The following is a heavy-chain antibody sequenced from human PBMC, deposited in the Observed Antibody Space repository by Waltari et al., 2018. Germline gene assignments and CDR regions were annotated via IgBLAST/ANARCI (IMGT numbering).Heavy chain of an antibody. V-gene: IGHV4-39*07. CDR1: GGSISSSSYY. CDR3: ARGQYCTGGVCYFYYGMDV. Sequence: QLQLQESGPGLVKPSETLSLTCTVSGGSISSSSYYWGWIRQPPGKGLEWIGSIYYSGGTYYNPSLKSRVTISVDTSKNQFSLKLSSVTAADTAVYYCARGQYCTGGVCYFYYGMDVWGQGTTVTVSS. D-gene: IGHD2-8*02. CDR2: IYYSGGT. J-gene: IGHJ6*02.